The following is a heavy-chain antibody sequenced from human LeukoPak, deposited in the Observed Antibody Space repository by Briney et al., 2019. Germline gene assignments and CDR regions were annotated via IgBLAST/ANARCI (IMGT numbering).Heavy chain of an antibody. J-gene: IGHJ4*02. CDR1: GGTFSSYA. CDR2: IIPILGIA. V-gene: IGHV1-69*04. D-gene: IGHD6-6*01. CDR3: ARIDSSSPDY. Sequence: SVKVSCKASGGTFSSYAISWVRQAPGQGLEWMGRIIPILGIANYAQEFQGRVTITADKSTSTAYMELSSLRSEDTAVYYCARIDSSSPDYWGQGTLVTVSS.